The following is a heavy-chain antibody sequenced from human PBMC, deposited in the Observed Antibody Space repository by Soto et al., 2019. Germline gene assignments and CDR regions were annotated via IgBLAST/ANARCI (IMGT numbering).Heavy chain of an antibody. CDR3: ARDNGREQYYDSSGYWYYFDY. Sequence: SETLSLTCTVSGGSISSSSYYWGWIRQSPGKGLEWIGSFYYSGSTYYNPSLKSRVTISVDTSKNQFSLKLSSVTAADTAVYYCARDNGREQYYDSSGYWYYFDYWRQGTLVTVSS. J-gene: IGHJ4*02. CDR1: GGSISSSSYY. CDR2: FYYSGST. D-gene: IGHD3-22*01. V-gene: IGHV4-39*07.